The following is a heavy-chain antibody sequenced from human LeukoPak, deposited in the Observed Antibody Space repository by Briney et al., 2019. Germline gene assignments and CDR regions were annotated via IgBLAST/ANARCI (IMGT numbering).Heavy chain of an antibody. CDR3: ARRCSGGSCYRKFDP. D-gene: IGHD2-15*01. J-gene: IGHJ5*02. Sequence: SETLSLTCAVYGGSFSGYYWSWIRQPPGKGLEWIGEINHSGSTNYNPSLKSRVTISVDTSKNQFSLKLSSVTAADTAVYYCARRCSGGSCYRKFDPWGQGTLVTVSS. V-gene: IGHV4-34*01. CDR2: INHSGST. CDR1: GGSFSGYY.